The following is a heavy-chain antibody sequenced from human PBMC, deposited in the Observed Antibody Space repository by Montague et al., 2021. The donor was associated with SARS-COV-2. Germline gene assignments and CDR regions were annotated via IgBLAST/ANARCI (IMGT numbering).Heavy chain of an antibody. CDR2: IYFSGNT. D-gene: IGHD5-24*01. CDR1: GGSIRSSDHY. CDR3: ARQDGMSTLIPGSHDH. Sequence: SETLSLTCIVSGGSIRSSDHYWGWIRQPPGKGLEWIGSIYFSGNTYYNPSLQSRVTISVDTSKNQFSLRLRSVTAADMAVYYCARQDGMSTLIPGSHDHWGQGTLVTVSS. J-gene: IGHJ4*02. V-gene: IGHV4-39*01.